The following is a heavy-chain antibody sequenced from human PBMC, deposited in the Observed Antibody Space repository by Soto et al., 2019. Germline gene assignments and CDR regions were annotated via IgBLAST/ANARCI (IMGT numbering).Heavy chain of an antibody. D-gene: IGHD6-6*01. Sequence: GSLRLSCAASGFTFSSYAMSWVRQAPGKGLGWVSAISGSGGSTYYADSVKGRFTISRDNSKNTLYLQMNSLRAEDTAVYYCAKVWYSSSSAPPVFDYWGQGTLVTVSS. CDR1: GFTFSSYA. V-gene: IGHV3-23*01. J-gene: IGHJ4*02. CDR2: ISGSGGST. CDR3: AKVWYSSSSAPPVFDY.